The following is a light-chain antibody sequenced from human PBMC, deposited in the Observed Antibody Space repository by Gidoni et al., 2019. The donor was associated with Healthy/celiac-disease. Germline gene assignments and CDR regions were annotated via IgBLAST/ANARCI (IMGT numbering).Light chain of an antibody. CDR1: SSNIGSNT. CDR2: SNN. J-gene: IGLJ1*01. CDR3: AAWDDSLNGYV. V-gene: IGLV1-44*01. Sequence: QSVLTQPPSASGTPGQRVTISCSGSSSNIGSNTVTWYQQLPGTAPKLLIYSNNQRPSGVPARFSGSMSGTSASLAISGLQSEDEADYYCAAWDDSLNGYVFGTGTKVTVL.